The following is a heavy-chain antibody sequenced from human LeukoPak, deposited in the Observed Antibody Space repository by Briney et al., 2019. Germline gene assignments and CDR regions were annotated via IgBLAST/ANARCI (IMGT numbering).Heavy chain of an antibody. CDR2: IHYSGST. D-gene: IGHD3-10*01. J-gene: IGHJ6*03. CDR1: GGSFSGHY. CDR3: ARTTMVRGTYYMDV. V-gene: IGHV4-59*11. Sequence: NPSETLSLTCAVYGGSFSGHYWSWIRQPPGKGLQWIGCIHYSGSTNYNPSLKSRVTISVDTSKNQFSLKLSSVTAADTAVYYCARTTMVRGTYYMDVWGKGTTVTISS.